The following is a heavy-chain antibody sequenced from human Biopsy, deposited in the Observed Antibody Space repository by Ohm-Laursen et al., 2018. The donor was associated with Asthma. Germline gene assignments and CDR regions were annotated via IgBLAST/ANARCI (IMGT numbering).Heavy chain of an antibody. D-gene: IGHD3-10*01. V-gene: IGHV3-30*18. CDR3: AKDRVRINSAYYFDY. J-gene: IGHJ4*02. Sequence: SLRLCCAASGFTFSSYGMHWVRQAPGKGLEWVAVILSDGRDKYYADSVKGRFTISRDNSKNTLYLHMHSLRAEDTAVYFCAKDRVRINSAYYFDYWGQGTLVTVSS. CDR1: GFTFSSYG. CDR2: ILSDGRDK.